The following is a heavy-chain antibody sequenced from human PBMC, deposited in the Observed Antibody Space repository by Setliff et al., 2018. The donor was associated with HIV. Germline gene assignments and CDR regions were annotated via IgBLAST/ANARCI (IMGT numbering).Heavy chain of an antibody. Sequence: GGSLRLSCAASGFTFSSYAMAWVRQAPGKGLEWVSTISDTGDTPFYANSVKGRLTISRDNSKNTLYLQMNSLRAEDTAVYYCAKDSGNSGWYMDYWGQGILVTVSS. V-gene: IGHV3-23*01. D-gene: IGHD6-19*01. CDR1: GFTFSSYA. CDR3: AKDSGNSGWYMDY. J-gene: IGHJ4*02. CDR2: ISDTGDTP.